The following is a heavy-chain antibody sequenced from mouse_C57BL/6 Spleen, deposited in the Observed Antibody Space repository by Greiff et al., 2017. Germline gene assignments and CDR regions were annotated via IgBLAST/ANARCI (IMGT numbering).Heavy chain of an antibody. CDR3: ARWGVTDWYFDV. D-gene: IGHD2-2*01. Sequence: VQLQQPGAELVMPGASVKLSCKASGYTFTSYWMHWVKQRPGQGLEWIGEIDPSDSYTNYNQKFKGKSTLTVDKSSSTAYMQLSILTSEDSAVYYCARWGVTDWYFDVWGTGTTVTVSS. CDR1: GYTFTSYW. V-gene: IGHV1-69*01. CDR2: IDPSDSYT. J-gene: IGHJ1*03.